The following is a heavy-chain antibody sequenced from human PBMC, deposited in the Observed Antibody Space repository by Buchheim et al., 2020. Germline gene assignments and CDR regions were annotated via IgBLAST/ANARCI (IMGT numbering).Heavy chain of an antibody. V-gene: IGHV3-30*18. Sequence: QVQLVESGGGVVQPGRSLRLSCAASGFTFSSYGMHWVRQAPGKGLEWVAVISYDGSNKYYADSVKGRFTISRDNSKNTLYLQMNSLRAEDTAVYYCAKGTLRYCSGGGCYSFDYWGQGTL. CDR3: AKGTLRYCSGGGCYSFDY. CDR2: ISYDGSNK. D-gene: IGHD2-15*01. J-gene: IGHJ4*02. CDR1: GFTFSSYG.